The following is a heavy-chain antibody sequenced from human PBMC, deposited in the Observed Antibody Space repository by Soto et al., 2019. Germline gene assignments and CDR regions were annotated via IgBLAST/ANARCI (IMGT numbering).Heavy chain of an antibody. J-gene: IGHJ4*02. V-gene: IGHV3-30-3*01. CDR3: ASFKGCSGGSCYSYFDY. CDR2: ISYDGSNK. D-gene: IGHD2-15*01. CDR1: GFTFSSYA. Sequence: QVQLVESGGGVVQPGRSLRLSCAASGFTFSSYAMHWVRQAPGKGLEWVAVISYDGSNKYYADSVKGRFTISRDNSKNXXYLQMNSRRAEDTAVDYCASFKGCSGGSCYSYFDYWGQGTLVTVSS.